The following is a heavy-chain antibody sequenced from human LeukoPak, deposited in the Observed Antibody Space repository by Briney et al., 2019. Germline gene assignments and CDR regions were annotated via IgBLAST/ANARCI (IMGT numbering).Heavy chain of an antibody. V-gene: IGHV1-3*01. CDR3: ARDFYGARNTPYYYDYGMDV. D-gene: IGHD2/OR15-2a*01. J-gene: IGHJ6*02. CDR2: INAGDGNT. Sequence: ASVKVSCKASGYTFTNYAMHWVRQAPGQGLEWMGWINAGDGNTRYSQKFQGRVTITRDTSARTVYMELSSLRSEDTAVYFCARDFYGARNTPYYYDYGMDVWGQGTTVTVSS. CDR1: GYTFTNYA.